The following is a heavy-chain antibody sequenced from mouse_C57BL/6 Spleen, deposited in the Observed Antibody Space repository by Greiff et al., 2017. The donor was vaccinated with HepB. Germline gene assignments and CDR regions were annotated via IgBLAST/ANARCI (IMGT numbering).Heavy chain of an antibody. Sequence: VQLKESGPGLVKPSQSLSLTCSVTGYSITSGYYWNWIRQFPGNKLEWMGYISYDGSNNYNPSLKNRISITRDTSKNQFFLKLNSVTTEDTATYYCAGSGYDYDPYYYAMDYWGQGTSVTVSS. CDR1: GYSITSGYY. CDR2: ISYDGSN. D-gene: IGHD2-4*01. V-gene: IGHV3-6*01. J-gene: IGHJ4*01. CDR3: AGSGYDYDPYYYAMDY.